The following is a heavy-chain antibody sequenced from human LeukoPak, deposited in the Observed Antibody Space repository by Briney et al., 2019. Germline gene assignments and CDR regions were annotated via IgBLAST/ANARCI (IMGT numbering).Heavy chain of an antibody. CDR3: ASLEGYSSSWFHGEDAFDI. CDR1: GFTFSSYS. J-gene: IGHJ3*02. D-gene: IGHD6-13*01. V-gene: IGHV3-48*01. Sequence: PGGSLRLSCAASGFTFSSYSMNWVRQAPGKGLEWVSYISSSSSTIYYADSVKGRFTISRDNAKNSLYLQMNSLRAEDTAVYYCASLEGYSSSWFHGEDAFDIWGQGTMVTVSS. CDR2: ISSSSSTI.